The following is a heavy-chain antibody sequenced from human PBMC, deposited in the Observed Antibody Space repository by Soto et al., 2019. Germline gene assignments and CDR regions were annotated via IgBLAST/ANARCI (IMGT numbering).Heavy chain of an antibody. CDR2: ISNDGSNE. CDR1: GFTFRWFG. J-gene: IGHJ4*02. V-gene: IGHV3-30*18. CDR3: AKGEIRGIIPSYFDY. D-gene: IGHD3-10*01. Sequence: GGSLRLSCAGSGFTFRWFGMNWVRQAPGKGLEWVARISNDGSNEYYVDSVKSRFTISRDNSKNTLYLQMDSLRAEDTAVYYCAKGEIRGIIPSYFDYWGLGTLVTVSS.